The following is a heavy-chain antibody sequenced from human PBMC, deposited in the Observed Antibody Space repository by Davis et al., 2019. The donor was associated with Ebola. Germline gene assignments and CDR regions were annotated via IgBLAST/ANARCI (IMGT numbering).Heavy chain of an antibody. CDR1: GDSLSSNSAV. CDR2: TYYRSNWHN. V-gene: IGHV6-1*01. D-gene: IGHD6-19*01. J-gene: IGHJ2*01. Sequence: SQTLSLTCAISGDSLSSNSAVWNWIRQSPSRGLEWLGRTYYRSNWHNDYAVSVRSRIIINPETSKNQFSLQLNSVTPEDTAVYYCARGGSGWYPLYWYFDLWGRGTVVTVSS. CDR3: ARGGSGWYPLYWYFDL.